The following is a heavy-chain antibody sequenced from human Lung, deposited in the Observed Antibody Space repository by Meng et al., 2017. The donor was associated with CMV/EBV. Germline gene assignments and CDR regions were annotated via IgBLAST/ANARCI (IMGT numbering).Heavy chain of an antibody. V-gene: IGHV5-51*01. CDR1: GYNFW. CDR3: ARLSDDILTGYFVPPFDY. J-gene: IGHJ4*02. Sequence: GESLKISCEAPGYNFWIGWVRQMPGKGLEWMGIIYLRDSETKYSPSFQGQVTISADKSINTAYLQWSSLKASDTAMYYCARLSDDILTGYFVPPFDYWGQGKXVXVSS. D-gene: IGHD3-9*01. CDR2: IYLRDSET.